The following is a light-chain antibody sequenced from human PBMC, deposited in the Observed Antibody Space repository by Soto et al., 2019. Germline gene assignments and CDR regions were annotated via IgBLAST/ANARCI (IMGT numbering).Light chain of an antibody. CDR3: QQYGRSSRT. Sequence: EIVLTQSPGTLSLSPRERATLSCRASRSLSSSYLAWYQHKPGQAPRLLIYGASTRATGVPDRFSGGGSGTDFTLSINRLEPEDVALYYCQQYGRSSRTFGQGAKVNIK. CDR1: RSLSSSY. V-gene: IGKV3-20*01. CDR2: GAS. J-gene: IGKJ1*01.